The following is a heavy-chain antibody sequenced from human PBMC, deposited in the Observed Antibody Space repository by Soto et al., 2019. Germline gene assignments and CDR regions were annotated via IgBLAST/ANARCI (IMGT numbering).Heavy chain of an antibody. J-gene: IGHJ6*02. D-gene: IGHD2-15*01. CDR1: GGSVSSGSYY. Sequence: PSETLSLTCTVSGGSVSSGSYYWSWIRQPPGKGLEWIGYIYYSGSTNYNPSLKSRVTISVDTSKNQFSLKLSSVTAADTAVYYCARDRVSYCSGGSCYVPYGMDVWGQGTTVTVSS. CDR2: IYYSGST. V-gene: IGHV4-61*01. CDR3: ARDRVSYCSGGSCYVPYGMDV.